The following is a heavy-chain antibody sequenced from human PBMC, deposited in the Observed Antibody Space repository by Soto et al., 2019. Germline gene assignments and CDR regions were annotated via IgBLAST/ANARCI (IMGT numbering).Heavy chain of an antibody. CDR2: IYYSGST. J-gene: IGHJ3*02. CDR3: ARHRSHIVVVTANYAFDI. V-gene: IGHV4-39*01. CDR1: GGSISSSSYY. Sequence: QLQLQESGPGLVKPSETLSLTCTVSGGSISSSSYYWGWIRQPPGKGLEWIGSIYYSGSTYYNPSLKSRVTISVDTSKNQFSLKLSSVTAADTAVYYCARHRSHIVVVTANYAFDIWGQGTMVTVSS. D-gene: IGHD2-21*02.